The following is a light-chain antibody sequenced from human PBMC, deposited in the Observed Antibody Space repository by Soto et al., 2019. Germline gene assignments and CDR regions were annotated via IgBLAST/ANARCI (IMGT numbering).Light chain of an antibody. J-gene: IGKJ2*01. CDR2: AAS. V-gene: IGKV1D-12*01. CDR3: QQANTFPYT. CDR1: QVISSW. Sequence: DIQMTQSPSSVSASVGGRVTITCRASQVISSWLAWYQQKPGKAPKLLIYAASSLQSGVPPRFSGSGSGTDFTLIISSLQPEDFATYYCQQANTFPYTFGQGTKLEIK.